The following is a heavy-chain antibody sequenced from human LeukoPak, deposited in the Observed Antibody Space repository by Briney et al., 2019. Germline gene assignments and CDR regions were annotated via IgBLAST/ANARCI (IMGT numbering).Heavy chain of an antibody. CDR3: ARDHCSGGSCYYYYMDV. V-gene: IGHV4-4*07. CDR2: IYTSGST. D-gene: IGHD2-15*01. CDR1: GGSISSYY. Sequence: PSETLSLTCTVSGGSISSYYWSWIRQPAGKGLEWIGRIYTSGSTNYSPSLKSRVTISVDKSKNQFSLKLSSVTAADTAVYYCARDHCSGGSCYYYYMDVWGKGTTVTVSS. J-gene: IGHJ6*03.